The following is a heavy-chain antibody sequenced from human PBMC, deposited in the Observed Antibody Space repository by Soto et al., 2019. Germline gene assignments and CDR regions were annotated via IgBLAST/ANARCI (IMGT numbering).Heavy chain of an antibody. CDR3: AKRTTTTTTVDN. CDR2: FTTSGAGT. CDR1: GFTFSSSA. D-gene: IGHD4-4*01. Sequence: PGGSLRLSCAASGFTFSSSAMSWVRQAPGRGLEWVSTFTTSGAGTYYADSVKGRFTISRDNSRNTLYLQMNSLRAEDTAVYYCAKRTTTTTTVDNWGQGTLVTVSS. V-gene: IGHV3-23*01. J-gene: IGHJ4*02.